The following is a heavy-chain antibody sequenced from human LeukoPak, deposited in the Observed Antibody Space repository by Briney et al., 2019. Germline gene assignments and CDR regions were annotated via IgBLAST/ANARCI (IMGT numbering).Heavy chain of an antibody. Sequence: ASVKVSCKVSGYTLTELSMHWVRQAPGKGLEWMGGFDPEDGETIYAQKFQGRVTMTEDTSTDTAYMELSSLRSEDTAVYYCATVYSSSYDFDYWGQGTLVTVSS. CDR1: GYTLTELS. V-gene: IGHV1-24*01. J-gene: IGHJ4*02. CDR2: FDPEDGET. D-gene: IGHD6-6*01. CDR3: ATVYSSSYDFDY.